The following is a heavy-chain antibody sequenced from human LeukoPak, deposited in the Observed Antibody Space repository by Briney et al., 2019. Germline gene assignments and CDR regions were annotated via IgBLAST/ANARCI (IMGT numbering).Heavy chain of an antibody. CDR2: ISDSGDNT. V-gene: IGHV3-23*01. J-gene: IGHJ4*02. Sequence: GGSLRRSCAASGFTCNGYAMNWVLQAPGKGLEWVSAISDSGDNTYYADSVRGRFTISRDNSMNTLYLQMNTLRAEDTAVYYCARERGYGSGPTDYWGQGTLVTVSS. CDR1: GFTCNGYA. D-gene: IGHD3-10*01. CDR3: ARERGYGSGPTDY.